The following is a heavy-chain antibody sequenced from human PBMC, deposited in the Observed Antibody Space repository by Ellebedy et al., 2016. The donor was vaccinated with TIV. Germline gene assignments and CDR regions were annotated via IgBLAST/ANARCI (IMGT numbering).Heavy chain of an antibody. D-gene: IGHD2-21*02. CDR3: ATHIVVVTARGNWFDP. Sequence: ETLSLTCAASGFTFSSYAMSWVRQAPGKGLEWVSAISGSGGSTYYADSVKGRFTISRDNSKNTLYLQMNSLRAEDTAVYYCATHIVVVTARGNWFDPWGQGTLVTVSS. CDR2: ISGSGGST. V-gene: IGHV3-23*01. J-gene: IGHJ5*02. CDR1: GFTFSSYA.